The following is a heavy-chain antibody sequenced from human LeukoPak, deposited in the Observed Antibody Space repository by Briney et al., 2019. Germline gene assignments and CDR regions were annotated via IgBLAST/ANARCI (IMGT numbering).Heavy chain of an antibody. J-gene: IGHJ4*02. V-gene: IGHV4-34*01. CDR2: INHSGST. D-gene: IGHD2-2*01. CDR1: GGSFSGYY. CDR3: ARGPNCSSTSCYQAFDY. Sequence: SETLCLTCAVYGGSFSGYYWSWIRQPPGKGLEWIGEINHSGSTNHNPSLKSRVTISVDTSKNQFSLKLSSVTAADTAVYYCARGPNCSSTSCYQAFDYWGQGTLVTVSS.